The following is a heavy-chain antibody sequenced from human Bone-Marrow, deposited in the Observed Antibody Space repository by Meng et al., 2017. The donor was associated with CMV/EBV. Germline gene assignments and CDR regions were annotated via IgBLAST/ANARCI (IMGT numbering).Heavy chain of an antibody. V-gene: IGHV1-2*02. CDR2: INPNSGDT. D-gene: IGHD4-17*01. CDR1: GDTFTDYY. Sequence: QVQLGQSGAELRKPGASVKVSCKASGDTFTDYYMHWVRQAPGQGLEWMGCINPNSGDTNYAQKFQGRVTKTRDTSISTAYMELSRLRSDDTAVYYCTRDAHLTTVTPNWFDPWGQGTLVTVSS. J-gene: IGHJ5*02. CDR3: TRDAHLTTVTPNWFDP.